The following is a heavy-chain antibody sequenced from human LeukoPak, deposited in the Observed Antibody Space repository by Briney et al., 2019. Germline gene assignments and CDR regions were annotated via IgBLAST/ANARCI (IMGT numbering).Heavy chain of an antibody. J-gene: IGHJ3*02. V-gene: IGHV1-46*01. Sequence: ASVKVSCKASGYTFTSYAMNWVRQAPGQGLEWMGIINPSGGSTSYAQKFQGRVTITRNTSISTAYMELSSLRSEDTAVYYCARGPPNDYGGDDAFDIWGQGTMVTVSS. CDR2: INPSGGST. D-gene: IGHD4-23*01. CDR3: ARGPPNDYGGDDAFDI. CDR1: GYTFTSYA.